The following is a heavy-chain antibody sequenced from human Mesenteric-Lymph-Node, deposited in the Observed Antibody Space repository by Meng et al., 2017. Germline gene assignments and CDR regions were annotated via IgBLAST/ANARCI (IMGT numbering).Heavy chain of an antibody. CDR1: GFSFNTYD. D-gene: IGHD3-10*01. J-gene: IGHJ3*02. CDR3: TRVLAVTSNGFGSGAFDI. CDR2: ITSSSTCI. Sequence: GGSLRLSCAASGFSFNTYDMTWVRQAPGKGLEWVSSITSSSTCIYTADSLKGRFTISRDNAKDSLYLQMNSLRVEDTAIYYCTRVLAVTSNGFGSGAFDIWGSGTMVTVSS. V-gene: IGHV3-21*01.